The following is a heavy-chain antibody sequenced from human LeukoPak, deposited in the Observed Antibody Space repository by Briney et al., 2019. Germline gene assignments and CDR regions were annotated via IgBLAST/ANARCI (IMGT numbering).Heavy chain of an antibody. D-gene: IGHD5-12*01. V-gene: IGHV4-39*07. Sequence: SETLSLTCTVSGGSISSRSNYWGWIRQPPGKGLEWIGSINYSGSTYYNPSLKSRVTISVDTSKNQFSLKLISVTAADTAVYYCARVSGYDWESFYDYWGQGTLVTVSS. CDR1: GGSISSRSNY. J-gene: IGHJ4*02. CDR3: ARVSGYDWESFYDY. CDR2: INYSGST.